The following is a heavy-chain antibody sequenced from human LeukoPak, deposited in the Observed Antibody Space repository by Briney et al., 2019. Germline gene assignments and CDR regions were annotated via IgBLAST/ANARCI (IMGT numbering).Heavy chain of an antibody. Sequence: SQTLSLTFAISGDSVSSNSAAWNWIRQSPSRGLEWLGRTYFRSKWYNDYAVSVKSRITINPDTSKNQFSLQLNSVTPEDTAVYYCARAEVPEVGATGFDYWGQGTLVTVSS. CDR2: TYFRSKWYN. D-gene: IGHD1-26*01. V-gene: IGHV6-1*01. CDR3: ARAEVPEVGATGFDY. CDR1: GDSVSSNSAA. J-gene: IGHJ4*02.